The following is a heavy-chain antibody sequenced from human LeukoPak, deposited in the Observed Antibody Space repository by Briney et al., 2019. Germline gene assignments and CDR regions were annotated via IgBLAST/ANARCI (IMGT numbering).Heavy chain of an antibody. CDR2: IWYDGSTK. CDR3: ARDSGFGELVTYYFDY. J-gene: IGHJ4*02. Sequence: GGSLRLSCAASGFTFSSYEMNWVRQAPGKGLEWVAVIWYDGSTKYYANYVKGRFTVSRDNSKNTLYLQMNILRPEDTAIYYCARDSGFGELVTYYFDYWGQGTLVTVSS. D-gene: IGHD3-10*01. CDR1: GFTFSSYE. V-gene: IGHV3-33*08.